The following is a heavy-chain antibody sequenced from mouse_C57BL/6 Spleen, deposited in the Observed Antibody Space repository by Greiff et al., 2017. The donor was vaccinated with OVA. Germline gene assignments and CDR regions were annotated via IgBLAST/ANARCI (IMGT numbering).Heavy chain of an antibody. J-gene: IGHJ2*01. CDR2: IYPSDSET. CDR1: GYTFTSYW. D-gene: IGHD4-1*01. V-gene: IGHV1-61*01. CDR3: ALTGTEDFDY. Sequence: QVQLQQPGAELVRPGSSVKLSCKASGYTFTSYWMDWVKQRPGQGLEWIGNIYPSDSETHYNQKFKDKATLTVDKSSSTAYMQLGSLTSEDSAVYYCALTGTEDFDYWGQGTTLTVSS.